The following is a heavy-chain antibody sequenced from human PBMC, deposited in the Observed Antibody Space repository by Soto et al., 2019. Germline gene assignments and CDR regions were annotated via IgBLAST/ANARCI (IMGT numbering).Heavy chain of an antibody. CDR2: IHPSGGGS. CDR3: ARGGHIAVVTASFDY. Sequence: ASVKVSCKPPGYTLNTNYLHWVRQAPGQGLEWMGIIHPSGGGSTYAQKFLGRVTMTRDTSTSTVFMELSSLRSADTAVYYCARGGHIAVVTASFDYWGQGTLVTVSS. V-gene: IGHV1-46*02. J-gene: IGHJ4*02. CDR1: GYTLNTNY. D-gene: IGHD2-21*02.